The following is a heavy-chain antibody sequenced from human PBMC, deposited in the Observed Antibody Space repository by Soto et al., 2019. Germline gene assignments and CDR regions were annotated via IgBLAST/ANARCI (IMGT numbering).Heavy chain of an antibody. CDR2: IYKSATT. Sequence: LSLTCSVSGDSISTVDYFWAWIRQPPGQALEYIGYIYKSATTYYNPSFESRVAISLDTSKSQFSLNVTSVTAADTAVYFWARGRYCLTGRCFPNWFDSWGQGTLVTVSS. V-gene: IGHV4-30-4*01. CDR1: GDSISTVDYF. D-gene: IGHD2-15*01. J-gene: IGHJ5*01. CDR3: ARGRYCLTGRCFPNWFDS.